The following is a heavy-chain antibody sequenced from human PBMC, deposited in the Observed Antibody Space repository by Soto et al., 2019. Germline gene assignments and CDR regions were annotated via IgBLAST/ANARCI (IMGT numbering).Heavy chain of an antibody. CDR2: IGTAGDT. J-gene: IGHJ4*02. D-gene: IGHD6-19*01. V-gene: IGHV3-13*01. CDR3: ARVGWYGGRLDY. Sequence: EVQLVESGGGLVQPGGSLRLSCAASGFTFSSYDMHWVRQATGKGLEWVSAIGTAGDTYYPGSVKGRFTISRENAKNSLYLQMNSLRAEDTAVYYCARVGWYGGRLDYWGKGTLVTVSS. CDR1: GFTFSSYD.